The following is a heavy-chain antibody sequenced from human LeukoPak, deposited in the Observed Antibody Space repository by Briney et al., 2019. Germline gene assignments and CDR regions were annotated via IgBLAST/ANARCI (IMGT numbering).Heavy chain of an antibody. CDR3: ARVLPTVDAFDI. Sequence: SETLSLTCTVSGGSVSSGSYYWSWIRQPPGKGLEWIGYIYYSGSTNYNPSLKSRVTISVDTSKNQLSVKLSSVTAADTAVYYCARVLPTVDAFDIWGQGTRVIVSS. D-gene: IGHD1-26*01. CDR1: GGSVSSGSYY. J-gene: IGHJ3*02. CDR2: IYYSGST. V-gene: IGHV4-61*01.